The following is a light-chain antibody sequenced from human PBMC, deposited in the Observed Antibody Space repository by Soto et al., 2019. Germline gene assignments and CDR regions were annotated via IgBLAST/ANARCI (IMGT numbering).Light chain of an antibody. V-gene: IGLV3-21*04. CDR2: FDT. CDR1: NIGSKN. Sequence: SYELTQPPSVSVAPGKTARISCRGDNIGSKNVHWYQQRPGQAPLLVIYFDTDRPSGIPERFSGTNSGNTATLTISRVEAGDEADYYCHLWDSTSDHWVFGGGTKLTVL. CDR3: HLWDSTSDHWV. J-gene: IGLJ3*02.